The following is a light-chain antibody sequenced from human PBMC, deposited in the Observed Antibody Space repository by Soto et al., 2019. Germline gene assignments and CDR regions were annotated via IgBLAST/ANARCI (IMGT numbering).Light chain of an antibody. CDR3: NSYTSSSTPV. CDR1: SSDVGGYNY. Sequence: QSALTQPASVSGSPGQSITISCTGTSSDVGGYNYVSWYQQHPGKAPKLLIYEVTNRPSGVSNRFAGSKSGNTASLTISGLQAEDEADDYCNSYTSSSTPVFGGGTKLTVL. CDR2: EVT. J-gene: IGLJ3*02. V-gene: IGLV2-14*01.